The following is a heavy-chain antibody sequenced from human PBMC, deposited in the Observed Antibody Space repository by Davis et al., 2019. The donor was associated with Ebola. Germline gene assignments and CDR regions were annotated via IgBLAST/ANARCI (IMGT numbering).Heavy chain of an antibody. Sequence: AASVTVPCKASGYTFTGYYMHWVRQAPGQGLEWMGRINPNSSGTNYAQKFQGRVTMTRDTSTSTVYMELSSLRSEDTAVYYCARAGHIVVVTAIAVYYWGQGTLVTVSS. CDR3: ARAGHIVVVTAIAVYY. CDR2: INPNSSGT. J-gene: IGHJ4*02. V-gene: IGHV1-2*06. D-gene: IGHD2-21*02. CDR1: GYTFTGYY.